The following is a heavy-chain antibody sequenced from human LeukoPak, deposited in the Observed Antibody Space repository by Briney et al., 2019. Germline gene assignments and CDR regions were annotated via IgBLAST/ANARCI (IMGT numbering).Heavy chain of an antibody. D-gene: IGHD6-6*01. CDR2: ISPTGSTT. Sequence: GGSLRLSCAASGFTFSDYYMSWIRQAPGKGLEWVSYISPTGSTTYYADSVKGRFTIARDNAKNSLYLQLNSLRVEDTAVYYCARDLAAARLDFRGQGTLVTVSS. V-gene: IGHV3-11*04. CDR3: ARDLAAARLDF. CDR1: GFTFSDYY. J-gene: IGHJ4*02.